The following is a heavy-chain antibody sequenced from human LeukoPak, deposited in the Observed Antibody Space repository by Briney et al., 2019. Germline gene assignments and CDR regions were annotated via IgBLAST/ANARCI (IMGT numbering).Heavy chain of an antibody. Sequence: GGSLRLSCAASGFTFDDDAMHWVRQAPGKGLEWVSGISWNSGSIGYADSVKGRFTISRDNAKNSLYLQMNSLRAEDTALYYCAKGKLVVAAEFDYWGQGTLVTVSS. CDR2: ISWNSGSI. D-gene: IGHD2-15*01. J-gene: IGHJ4*02. V-gene: IGHV3-9*01. CDR3: AKGKLVVAAEFDY. CDR1: GFTFDDDA.